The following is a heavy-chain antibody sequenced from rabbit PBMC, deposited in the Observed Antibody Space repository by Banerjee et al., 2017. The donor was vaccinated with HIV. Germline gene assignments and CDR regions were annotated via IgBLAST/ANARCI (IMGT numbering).Heavy chain of an antibody. CDR1: GFSFSSGYY. CDR2: IVDGGSGST. D-gene: IGHD4-1*01. CDR3: ARDLAGAIGWNFNL. J-gene: IGHJ4*01. V-gene: IGHV1S45*01. Sequence: QEQLVESGGGLVQPGASLTLTCTASGFSFSSGYYMCWVRQAPGKGLEWIACIVDGGSGSTYYASWAKGRFTISKTSSTTVTLQMTSLTAADTATYFCARDLAGAIGWNFNLWGQGTLVTVS.